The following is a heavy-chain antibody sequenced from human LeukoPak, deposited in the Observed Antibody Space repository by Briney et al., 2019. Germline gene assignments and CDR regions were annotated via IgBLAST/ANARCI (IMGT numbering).Heavy chain of an antibody. CDR3: ARDGPCGGDCYPYFDY. CDR2: ISYDGSNK. CDR1: GFTFSSYG. V-gene: IGHV3-30*03. D-gene: IGHD2-21*02. J-gene: IGHJ4*02. Sequence: GGSLRLSCAASGFTFSSYGMHWVRQAPGKGLEWVAVISYDGSNKYYADSVKGRFTISRDNSKNTLYLQMNSLRAEDTAVYYCARDGPCGGDCYPYFDYWGQGTLVTVSS.